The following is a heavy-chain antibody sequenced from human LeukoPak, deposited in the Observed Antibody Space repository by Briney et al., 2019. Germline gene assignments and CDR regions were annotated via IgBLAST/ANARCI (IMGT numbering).Heavy chain of an antibody. V-gene: IGHV3-66*01. Sequence: PGGSLRLSCAASGFTVSSNYMSWVRQAPGKGLEWVSVIYSGGSTYYSDSVKGRFTISRDNSKNTLYLQMNSLRAEDTAVYYCARGVGATIYYFDYWGQGTLVTVSS. J-gene: IGHJ4*02. CDR3: ARGVGATIYYFDY. CDR1: GFTVSSNY. CDR2: IYSGGST. D-gene: IGHD1-26*01.